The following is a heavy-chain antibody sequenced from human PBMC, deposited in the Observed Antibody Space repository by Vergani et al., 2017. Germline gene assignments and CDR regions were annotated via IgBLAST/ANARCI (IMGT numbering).Heavy chain of an antibody. CDR2: IYSGGST. CDR1: GFTVSSNY. D-gene: IGHD3-22*01. Sequence: EVQLVEPGGGLIQPGGSLRLSCAASGFTVSSNYMSWVRQAPGKGLEWVSVIYSGGSTYYADSVKGRFTISRDNSKNTLYLQMNSLRAEDTAVYYCARSDDSSGYYQRAFDYWGQGTLVTVSS. CDR3: ARSDDSSGYYQRAFDY. V-gene: IGHV3-53*01. J-gene: IGHJ4*02.